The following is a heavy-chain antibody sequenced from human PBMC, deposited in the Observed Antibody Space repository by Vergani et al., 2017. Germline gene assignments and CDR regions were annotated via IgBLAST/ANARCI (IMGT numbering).Heavy chain of an antibody. CDR2: IYYSGST. CDR3: ARDYNSRVDY. J-gene: IGHJ4*02. Sequence: QVQLQESGPGLVKPSETLSLTCTVSGGSISSYSWSWIRQPPGKGLEWIGSIYYSGSTYYNPSLKSRVTISVDKSKNQFSLKLSSVTAADTAVYYCARDYNSRVDYWGQGTLVTVSS. V-gene: IGHV4-59*12. D-gene: IGHD2/OR15-2a*01. CDR1: GGSISSYS.